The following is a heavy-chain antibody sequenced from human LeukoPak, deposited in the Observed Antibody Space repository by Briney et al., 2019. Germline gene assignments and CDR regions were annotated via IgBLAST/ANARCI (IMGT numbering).Heavy chain of an antibody. CDR3: ARAARGDITASWFDP. CDR1: GYRFPSYW. J-gene: IGHJ5*02. V-gene: IGHV3-49*02. D-gene: IGHD6-13*01. Sequence: LKIPCTGSGYRFPSYWIGWVGQAPGKGLQWVTSIRSKTYGESTEYVPSVKGRFTISRDDSNTIAYLRMNSLKAEDTAIYYCARAARGDITASWFDPWGQGTLVTVSS. CDR2: IRSKTYGEST.